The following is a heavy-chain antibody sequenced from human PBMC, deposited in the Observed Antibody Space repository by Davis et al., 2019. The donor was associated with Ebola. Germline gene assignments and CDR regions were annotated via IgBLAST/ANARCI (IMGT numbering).Heavy chain of an antibody. V-gene: IGHV1-3*01. D-gene: IGHD5-24*01. CDR1: GYIFDKHP. CDR2: INAGDGDT. Sequence: ASVKVSCKASGYIFDKHPIHWVRQAPGQRPEWMGWINAGDGDTKVSHNFQGRVSFSRDTSASVAYMELSSLRYEDTGLYFCARDNAPPWLHYYGMDVWGQGTTVTVSS. J-gene: IGHJ6*02. CDR3: ARDNAPPWLHYYGMDV.